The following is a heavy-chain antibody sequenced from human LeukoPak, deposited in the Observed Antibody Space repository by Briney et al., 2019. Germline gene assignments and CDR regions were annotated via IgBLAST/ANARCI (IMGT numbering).Heavy chain of an antibody. Sequence: GGSLRLSCAASGNYWMHWVRQVPGKGLVWVSHINSDGSWTSYADSVKGRFTISKDNAKNTVYLQMNSLRAEDTAVYYCVSFYETYWGRGTLDTVSS. J-gene: IGHJ4*02. V-gene: IGHV3-74*01. D-gene: IGHD2/OR15-2a*01. CDR2: INSDGSWT. CDR3: VSFYETY. CDR1: GNYW.